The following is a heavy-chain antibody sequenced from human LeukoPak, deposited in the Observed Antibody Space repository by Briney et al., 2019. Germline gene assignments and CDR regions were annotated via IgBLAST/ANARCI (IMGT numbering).Heavy chain of an antibody. V-gene: IGHV1-8*01. CDR2: MNPNSGNT. CDR3: ARVAYYDFWSGYPNWFDP. CDR1: GYTFTSYD. Sequence: ASVKVSCKASGYTFTSYDINWVRQATGQGLEWMGWMNPNSGNTGYAQKFQGRVTMTRNTSISTAYMELSSLRSEDTAVYYCARVAYYDFWSGYPNWFDPRGQGTLVTVSS. J-gene: IGHJ5*02. D-gene: IGHD3-3*01.